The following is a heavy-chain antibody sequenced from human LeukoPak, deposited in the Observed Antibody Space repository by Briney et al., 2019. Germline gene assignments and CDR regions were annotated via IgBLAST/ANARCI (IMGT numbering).Heavy chain of an antibody. CDR1: GGTFSSYT. CDR2: IIPILGIA. V-gene: IGHV1-69*02. Sequence: ASVKVSCKASGGTFSSYTISWVRQAPGQGLEWMGRIIPILGIANYAQKFQGRVTITADKSTSTAYMELSSLRYEDTAVYYCASRDSSVTTPKYYYYGMDVWGQGTTVTVSS. CDR3: ASRDSSVTTPKYYYYGMDV. J-gene: IGHJ6*02. D-gene: IGHD3-22*01.